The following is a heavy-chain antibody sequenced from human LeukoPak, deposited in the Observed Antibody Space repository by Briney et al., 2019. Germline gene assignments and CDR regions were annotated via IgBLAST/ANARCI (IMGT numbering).Heavy chain of an antibody. J-gene: IGHJ4*02. CDR1: GGTFSNYG. CDR3: ARGGGDGYNFIDY. Sequence: ASVKVSCKASGGTFSNYGISWVRQAPGQGLEWIGRIIPILGIAKYAQKFQGRVTITADKSTSTGYMELNSLRSEDTAVYYCARGGGDGYNFIDYWGQGTLVTVSS. CDR2: IIPILGIA. V-gene: IGHV1-69*04. D-gene: IGHD5-24*01.